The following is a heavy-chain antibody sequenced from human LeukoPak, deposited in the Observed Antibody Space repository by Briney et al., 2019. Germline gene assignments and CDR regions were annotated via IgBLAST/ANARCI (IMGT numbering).Heavy chain of an antibody. CDR2: IYYSGST. CDR1: GGSINSYY. CDR3: ARDDGIAVAAYYFDY. D-gene: IGHD6-19*01. Sequence: SETLSLTCTVSGGSINSYYWSWIRQPPGKGLEWIGYIYYSGSTNYNPSLKSRVTISVDTSKNQFSLKLSSVTAADTAVYYCARDDGIAVAAYYFDYWGQGTLVTVSS. V-gene: IGHV4-59*12. J-gene: IGHJ4*02.